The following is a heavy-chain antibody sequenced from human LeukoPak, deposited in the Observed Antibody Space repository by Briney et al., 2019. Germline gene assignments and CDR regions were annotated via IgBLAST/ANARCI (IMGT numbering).Heavy chain of an antibody. Sequence: PGGSLRLSCAASGFTFSDYWMTWVRQAPGKGLEWVSSISSSSSYIYYADSVKGRFTISRDNSKNTLYLQMNSLRAEDTAVYYCAKDPMVRGVIGRYFDYWGQGTLVTVSS. J-gene: IGHJ4*02. CDR2: ISSSSSYI. D-gene: IGHD3-10*01. V-gene: IGHV3-21*01. CDR1: GFTFSDYW. CDR3: AKDPMVRGVIGRYFDY.